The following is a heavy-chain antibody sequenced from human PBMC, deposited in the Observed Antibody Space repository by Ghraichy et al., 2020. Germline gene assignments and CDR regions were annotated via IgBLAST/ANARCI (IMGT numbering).Heavy chain of an antibody. CDR2: INHSGST. Sequence: SQTLSLTCAVYGGSFSGYYWSWIRQPPGKGLEWIGEINHSGSTNYNPSLKSRVTISVDTSKSQFSLKLSSVTAADTAVYYCARVVVVQGVILALFDYWGQGTLVTVSS. D-gene: IGHD3-10*01. CDR3: ARVVVVQGVILALFDY. J-gene: IGHJ4*02. CDR1: GGSFSGYY. V-gene: IGHV4-34*01.